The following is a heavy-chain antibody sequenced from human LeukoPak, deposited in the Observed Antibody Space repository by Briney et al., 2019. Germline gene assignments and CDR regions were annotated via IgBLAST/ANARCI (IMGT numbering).Heavy chain of an antibody. D-gene: IGHD2-15*01. J-gene: IGHJ3*02. CDR3: TTYSGLHERRYGFDI. CDR2: IYPGGSA. Sequence: GGSLRLSCAASGFTVSINYMTWVRQAPGKGLEWVSVIYPGGSAYYIDSVKGRFTISRDNSKNTLYLQMNSLVAEDTAVYYCTTYSGLHERRYGFDIWGRGTMVTVSS. V-gene: IGHV3-53*01. CDR1: GFTVSINY.